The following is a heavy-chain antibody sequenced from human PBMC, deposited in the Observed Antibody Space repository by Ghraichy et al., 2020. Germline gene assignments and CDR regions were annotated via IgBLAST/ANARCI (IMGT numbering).Heavy chain of an antibody. CDR1: GGSISSYY. CDR3: ARDRSLTGSGTYDY. V-gene: IGHV4-4*07. Sequence: SQTLSLTCTVSGGSISSYYWTWIRQPAGKGLEWIGRIDTSGNTNYNASHKSRVTMSVDTSKNQFSLNLSPVTAADTAVYYCARDRSLTGSGTYDYWGQGTLVTVSS. D-gene: IGHD3-10*01. CDR2: IDTSGNT. J-gene: IGHJ4*02.